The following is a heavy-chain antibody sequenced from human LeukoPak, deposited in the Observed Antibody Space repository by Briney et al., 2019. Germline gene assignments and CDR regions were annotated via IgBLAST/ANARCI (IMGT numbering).Heavy chain of an antibody. CDR3: YYEGY. Sequence: GGSLRLSCAGSGFTFSSYAMSWVRQAPGKGLEWVSTISGSGSTYYAESVKGRFTISRDNSKNTLYMRMNSLRVDDTGVYYCYYEGYWGQGTLVTVSS. J-gene: IGHJ4*02. CDR2: ISGSGST. V-gene: IGHV3-23*01. CDR1: GFTFSSYA. D-gene: IGHD3-16*01.